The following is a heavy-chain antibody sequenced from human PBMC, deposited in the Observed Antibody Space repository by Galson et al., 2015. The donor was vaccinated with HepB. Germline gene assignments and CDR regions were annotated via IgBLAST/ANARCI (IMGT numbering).Heavy chain of an antibody. Sequence: SLRLSCAASGFTFNTYSMNWVRQAPGKGLEWISYISSSSSVIYYADSVKGRFTISRDNAKNSLYLQMNSLRAEDTAVYYCARAVTCDYWGQGTLVTVSS. V-gene: IGHV3-48*01. CDR2: ISSSSSVI. D-gene: IGHD4-17*01. J-gene: IGHJ4*02. CDR1: GFTFNTYS. CDR3: ARAVTCDY.